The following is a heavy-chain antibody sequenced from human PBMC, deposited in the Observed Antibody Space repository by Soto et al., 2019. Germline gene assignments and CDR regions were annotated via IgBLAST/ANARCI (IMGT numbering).Heavy chain of an antibody. D-gene: IGHD3-10*01. CDR3: ARAWVRGVIITSWFDT. V-gene: IGHV3-30-3*01. CDR1: GFTFSSYA. J-gene: IGHJ5*02. Sequence: GGSLRLSCAASGFTFSSYAMHWVRQAPGKGLEWVAVISYDGSNKYYADSVKGRFTISRDNSKNTLYLQMNSLRAEDTAVYYCARAWVRGVIITSWFDTWGQGTLVTVSS. CDR2: ISYDGSNK.